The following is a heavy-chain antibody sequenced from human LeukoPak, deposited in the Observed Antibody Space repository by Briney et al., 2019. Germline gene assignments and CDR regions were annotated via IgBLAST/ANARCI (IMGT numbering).Heavy chain of an antibody. CDR1: GGSFSGYY. V-gene: IGHV4-34*01. Sequence: SETLSLTCVVYGGSFSGYYWSWTRQPPGKGLEWIGEINHSGSTNYNPSLKSRVTVSVDSSKNQFSLKLSSVTAADTAVYYCARGSSSWLPRGRPRPFDPWGQGTLVTVSS. CDR3: ARGSSSWLPRGRPRPFDP. D-gene: IGHD6-13*01. CDR2: INHSGST. J-gene: IGHJ5*02.